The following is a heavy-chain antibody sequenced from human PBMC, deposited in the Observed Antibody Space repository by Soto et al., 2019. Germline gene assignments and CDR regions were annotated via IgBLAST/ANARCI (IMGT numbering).Heavy chain of an antibody. D-gene: IGHD1-26*01. Sequence: QVQLVQSGAEVKKPGSSVKVSCKASGGTFSSYAISWVRQAPGQGLEWMGGIIPIFGTANYAQKFQGRVTSTADESTSTAYMELSRLRSEDTAVYYCARGWSEGATKEYYFDYWGQGTLVTVSS. CDR2: IIPIFGTA. CDR3: ARGWSEGATKEYYFDY. CDR1: GGTFSSYA. V-gene: IGHV1-69*12. J-gene: IGHJ4*02.